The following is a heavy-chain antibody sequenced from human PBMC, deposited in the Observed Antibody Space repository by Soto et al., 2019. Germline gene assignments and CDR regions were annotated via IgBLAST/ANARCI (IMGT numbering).Heavy chain of an antibody. CDR1: GGSISSGGYS. CDR3: ARGSGITIFGVDYYGMDV. D-gene: IGHD3-3*01. CDR2: IYHSGST. J-gene: IGHJ6*02. Sequence: PSETLSLTCAVSGGSISSGGYSWSWIRQPPGKGLEWIGYIYHSGSTYYNPSLKSRVTISVDRSRNHFSLKLSSVTAADTAVYYCARGSGITIFGVDYYGMDVWGQGTTVTVSS. V-gene: IGHV4-30-2*01.